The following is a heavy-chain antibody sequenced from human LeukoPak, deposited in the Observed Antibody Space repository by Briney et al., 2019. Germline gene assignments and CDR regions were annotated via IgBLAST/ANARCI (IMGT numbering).Heavy chain of an antibody. Sequence: SETLSLTCTVSVGSVRSCRDYCSWVRQPPGKGLEWFGYIYFSGSTNYNPSLKSRVTISVDTSKNQFSLKLSSVTAADTAVYSCALSSDGLWGPLDYWGQGTLVTVSS. D-gene: IGHD7-27*01. CDR3: ALSSDGLWGPLDY. J-gene: IGHJ4*02. CDR1: VGSVRSCRDY. CDR2: IYFSGST. V-gene: IGHV4-61*01.